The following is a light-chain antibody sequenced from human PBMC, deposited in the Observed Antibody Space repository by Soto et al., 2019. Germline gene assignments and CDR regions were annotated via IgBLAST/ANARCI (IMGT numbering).Light chain of an antibody. V-gene: IGLV2-23*01. J-gene: IGLJ1*01. Sequence: QPVLTQPASVSGSPGQSITISCTGTSSDIGGYDLVSWHQHHPGKAPHLIVYEGGERPSGVSYRFSGSKSGNTASLRISGLQAEDEADYYCCSYAGSNTYVFGTGTKLTVL. CDR2: EGG. CDR1: SSDIGGYDL. CDR3: CSYAGSNTYV.